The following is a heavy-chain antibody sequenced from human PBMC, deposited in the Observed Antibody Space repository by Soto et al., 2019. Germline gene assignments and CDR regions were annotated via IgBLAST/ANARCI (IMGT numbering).Heavy chain of an antibody. CDR2: INPSVGTT. D-gene: IGHD6-19*01. V-gene: IGHV1-46*01. Sequence: QGHLVQSGAEVKRPGPSVGVSCESFGNMLTSYFIHWVRQAPGQGLEWRGVINPSVGTTTYAQKFQARITMTRDTSTTTVDMELSSLRSEDTAVYYCARDKDSSARPRAEFDYWGQGTLITVSS. CDR1: GNMLTSYF. J-gene: IGHJ4*02. CDR3: ARDKDSSARPRAEFDY.